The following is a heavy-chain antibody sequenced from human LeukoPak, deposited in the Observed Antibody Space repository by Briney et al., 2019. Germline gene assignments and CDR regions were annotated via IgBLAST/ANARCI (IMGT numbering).Heavy chain of an antibody. V-gene: IGHV4-34*01. J-gene: IGHJ3*02. CDR1: GGSFSGYY. CDR2: INHSGST. D-gene: IGHD4-17*01. CDR3: ARGALATADAFDI. Sequence: SETLSLTCAVYGGSFSGYYWSWIRQPPGKGLEGIGEINHSGSTNYNPSLKSRVTISVDTSKNQFSLTLSSVTAADTAVYYCARGALATADAFDIWGQGTMVTVSS.